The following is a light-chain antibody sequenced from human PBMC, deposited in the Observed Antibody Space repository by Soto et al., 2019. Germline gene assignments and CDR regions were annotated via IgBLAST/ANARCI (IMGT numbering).Light chain of an antibody. V-gene: IGKV3-20*01. CDR3: QQYGSSLMYT. J-gene: IGKJ2*01. Sequence: EIVLTQSPGTLSLSPGERATLSCRASQSVSSSYLAWYQQKPGQAPRLLIYETSNRATGIPDRFSGSGSGADFTLTISRVEPEDFAVYYCQQYGSSLMYTFGQGTKLEIK. CDR2: ETS. CDR1: QSVSSSY.